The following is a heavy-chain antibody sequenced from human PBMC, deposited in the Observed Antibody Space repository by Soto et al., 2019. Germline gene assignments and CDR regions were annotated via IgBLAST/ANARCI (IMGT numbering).Heavy chain of an antibody. V-gene: IGHV3-15*01. Sequence: EVQLVESGGDLVKPGGSLRLSCAASEFTFTYAWMSWVRQAPGKGLEWVGRIKSKTDGGTTDYAAPVKGRFTITRDESQNSLYLQSNSLKTEDTAVYYCTSLYYGHWGQGTLVTVSS. CDR1: EFTFTYAW. J-gene: IGHJ4*02. CDR2: IKSKTDGGTT. D-gene: IGHD3-16*02. CDR3: TSLYYGH.